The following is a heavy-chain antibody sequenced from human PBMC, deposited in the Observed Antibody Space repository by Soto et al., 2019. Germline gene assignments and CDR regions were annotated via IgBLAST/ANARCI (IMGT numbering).Heavy chain of an antibody. D-gene: IGHD3-22*01. J-gene: IGHJ4*02. CDR3: ARAGDSSGYGDY. CDR1: GGSFSGYY. V-gene: IGHV4-34*01. Sequence: QVQLQQWGAGLLKPSETLSLTCAVYGGSFSGYYWSWIRQPPGKGLEWIGEINHRGSTNYNPSLKSRVTISADTSKNQFSLKLSSVTAADTAVYYCARAGDSSGYGDYWGQGPLVTVSS. CDR2: INHRGST.